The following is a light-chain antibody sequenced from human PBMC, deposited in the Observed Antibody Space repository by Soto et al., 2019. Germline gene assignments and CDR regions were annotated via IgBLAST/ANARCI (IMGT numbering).Light chain of an antibody. CDR1: SSDVGGYNY. J-gene: IGLJ3*02. CDR2: EVS. V-gene: IGLV2-14*01. CDR3: FSYTTSSTLV. Sequence: QYVLTQTASVSGSPGQSITISCTGTSSDVGGYNYVSWYQQHPAKAPKLMIYEVSNRPSGVSHRFSGSKSGNTASLTISGLQAEDEADYYCFSYTTSSTLVFGGGTKLTVL.